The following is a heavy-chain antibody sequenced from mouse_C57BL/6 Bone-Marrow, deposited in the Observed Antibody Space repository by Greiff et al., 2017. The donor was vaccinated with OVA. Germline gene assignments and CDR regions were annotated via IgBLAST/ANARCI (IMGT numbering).Heavy chain of an antibody. J-gene: IGHJ2*01. Sequence: EVQLVESGAELVRPGASVKLSCTASGFNIKDDYMHWVKERPEQGLEWIGWIDPENGDTEYASKFQGKATITADTSSKTVYLHLSSLTSVDTAVYYCTTYRYWGQGTTLTVSA. CDR3: TTYRY. V-gene: IGHV14-4*01. CDR2: IDPENGDT. CDR1: GFNIKDDY. D-gene: IGHD5-5*01.